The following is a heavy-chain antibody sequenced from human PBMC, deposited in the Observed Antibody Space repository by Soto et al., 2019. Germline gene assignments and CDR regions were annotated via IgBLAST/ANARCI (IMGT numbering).Heavy chain of an antibody. D-gene: IGHD6-25*01. V-gene: IGHV1-18*01. Sequence: QVHLVQSGAEVKEPGASVKVSCKASGYIFNIFGINWVRQDPGQALEWMGWISAYNGNANYARKFQGRVNLTRDTSISIAYMDMWGLSSVYTVVYYCARDVFRLQCWNFVLWGQGTLLTV. CDR3: ARDVFRLQCWNFVL. J-gene: IGHJ5*02. CDR1: GYIFNIFG. CDR2: ISAYNGNA.